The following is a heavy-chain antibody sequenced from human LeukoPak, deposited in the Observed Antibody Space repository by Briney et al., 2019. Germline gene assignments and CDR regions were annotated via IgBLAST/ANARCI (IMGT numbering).Heavy chain of an antibody. CDR3: ARHRPRWSLDV. CDR2: IGSSGRDI. D-gene: IGHD3-3*01. Sequence: GRSLRLSCAASGFSFSGYEMNWVRQAPGKGLGWISYIGSSGRDIYYAAYVKGRFTISRDNAKNSLFLQTNSLRAEDTAVYFCARHRPRWSLDVWGQGTTVTVSS. V-gene: IGHV3-48*03. CDR1: GFSFSGYE. J-gene: IGHJ6*02.